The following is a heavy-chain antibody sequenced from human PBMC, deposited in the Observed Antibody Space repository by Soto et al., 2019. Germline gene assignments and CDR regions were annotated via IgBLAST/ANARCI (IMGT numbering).Heavy chain of an antibody. CDR1: GGSLNAYF. CDR3: ARGVDRQWADY. CDR2: IYYSGST. V-gene: IGHV4-59*01. J-gene: IGHJ4*02. Sequence: PSETLSLTCTVSGGSLNAYFWTWIRQPPGKGLEWIGYIYYSGSTNYNPSLKSRVPISLHTSKNQFSLKLSSVTAADTAVYYCARGVDRQWADYWGQGTLVTVSS. D-gene: IGHD6-19*01.